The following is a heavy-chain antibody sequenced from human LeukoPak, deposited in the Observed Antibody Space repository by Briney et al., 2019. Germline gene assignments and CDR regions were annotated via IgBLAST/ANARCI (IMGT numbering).Heavy chain of an antibody. CDR3: AKGGDYYGSGSYFDY. CDR2: ISSSGSTI. Sequence: GGSLRLSCAASGFTFSSYEMNWVRQAPGKGLEWVSYISSSGSTIYYADSVKGRFTISRDNAKNSLYLQMNSLRAEDTAVYYCAKGGDYYGSGSYFDYWGQGTLVTVSS. J-gene: IGHJ4*02. CDR1: GFTFSSYE. D-gene: IGHD3-10*01. V-gene: IGHV3-48*03.